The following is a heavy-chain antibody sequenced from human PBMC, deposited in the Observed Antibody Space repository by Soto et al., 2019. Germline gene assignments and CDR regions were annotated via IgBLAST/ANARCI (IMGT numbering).Heavy chain of an antibody. D-gene: IGHD3-10*01. J-gene: IGHJ4*02. CDR3: ATDRIWFGESSFAY. V-gene: IGHV1-24*01. CDR2: FDPEDGET. CDR1: GYTLTELS. Sequence: ASVKVSCKVSGYTLTELSMHWVRQAPGKGLEWMGGFDPEDGETIYAQKFQGRVTMTEDTSTDTAYMELSSLRSEDTAVYYCATDRIWFGESSFAYWGQGTLVTVSS.